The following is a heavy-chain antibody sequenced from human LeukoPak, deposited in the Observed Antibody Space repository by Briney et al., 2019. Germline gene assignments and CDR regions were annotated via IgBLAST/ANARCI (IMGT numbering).Heavy chain of an antibody. CDR3: ARDWDWAVAGTVFDY. Sequence: EASVKVSCKASGYTFTSYGISWVRQAPGQGLEWMGWISAYNGNTNYAQKLQGRVTMTTDTSTSTAYMELRSLRSDDTAVYYCARDWDWAVAGTVFDYWGQGTLVTVSS. D-gene: IGHD6-19*01. CDR2: ISAYNGNT. J-gene: IGHJ4*02. V-gene: IGHV1-18*01. CDR1: GYTFTSYG.